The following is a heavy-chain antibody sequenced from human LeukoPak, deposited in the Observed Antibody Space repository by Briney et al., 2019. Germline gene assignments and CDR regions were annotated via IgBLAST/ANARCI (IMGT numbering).Heavy chain of an antibody. CDR1: GFTVSSNY. Sequence: GGSLRLSCAASGFTVSSNYMSWVRQAPGKGLEWVSVIYSGGSTYYADSVKGRFTISRDNSKNTLYLEMHSLRAEDTAVYYCASAYSGYVYGDYWGQGTLVTVSS. J-gene: IGHJ4*02. V-gene: IGHV3-53*05. CDR3: ASAYSGYVYGDY. D-gene: IGHD5-12*01. CDR2: IYSGGST.